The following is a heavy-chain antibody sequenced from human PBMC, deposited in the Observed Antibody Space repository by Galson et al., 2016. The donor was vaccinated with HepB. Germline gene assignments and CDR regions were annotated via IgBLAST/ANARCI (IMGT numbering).Heavy chain of an antibody. D-gene: IGHD1-26*01. J-gene: IGHJ6*02. Sequence: SVKVSCKASGYTFSSHFIHWVRQAPGQGLEWMGIINPSDGITTHAQTFQGRLTMTRDTSTSTVYMELSSLTYADTAVYYCARDRGAYIYSFQYYYGMDVWGRGTTVIVSS. CDR2: INPSDGIT. CDR3: ARDRGAYIYSFQYYYGMDV. V-gene: IGHV1-46*01. CDR1: GYTFSSHF.